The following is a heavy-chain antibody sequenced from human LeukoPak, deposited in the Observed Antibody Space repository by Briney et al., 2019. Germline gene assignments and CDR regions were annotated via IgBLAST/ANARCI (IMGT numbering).Heavy chain of an antibody. D-gene: IGHD3-16*01. V-gene: IGHV3-73*01. Sequence: GGSLRLSCAASGFTFSGSAMHWVRQASGRGLEWVGRIRSKANSYATAYAASVKGRFTISRDDSKSTAYLQMNSLKTEDTAVYYCTRIPNYGDNWFDPWGQGTLVTVSS. J-gene: IGHJ5*02. CDR1: GFTFSGSA. CDR2: IRSKANSYAT. CDR3: TRIPNYGDNWFDP.